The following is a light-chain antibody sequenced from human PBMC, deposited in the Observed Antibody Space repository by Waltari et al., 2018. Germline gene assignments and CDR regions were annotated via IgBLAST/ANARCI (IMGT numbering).Light chain of an antibody. J-gene: IGKJ2*02. Sequence: EIVMTQSPATLSLSPGERAILSCRASQSISNKLAWYQQKPGHAPRLLSYDASTRAPGIPATFSGSGSGTEFTLTISSLQSEDFVVYYCQRYNSWPCTFGQGTKLEIK. CDR3: QRYNSWPCT. CDR2: DAS. CDR1: QSISNK. V-gene: IGKV3-15*01.